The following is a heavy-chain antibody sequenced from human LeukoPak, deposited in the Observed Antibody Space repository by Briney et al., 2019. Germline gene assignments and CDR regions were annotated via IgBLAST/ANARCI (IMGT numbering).Heavy chain of an antibody. D-gene: IGHD6-13*01. V-gene: IGHV1-8*03. J-gene: IGHJ4*02. Sequence: VASVKVSCKASGYTITSYGISWVRQAPGQGLEWMGWMNPNSGNTGYAQKFQGRVTITRNTSISTAYMELSSLRSEDTAVYYCARTMKGIAAAKQSKVYYFDYWGQGTLVTVSS. CDR2: MNPNSGNT. CDR3: ARTMKGIAAAKQSKVYYFDY. CDR1: GYTITSYG.